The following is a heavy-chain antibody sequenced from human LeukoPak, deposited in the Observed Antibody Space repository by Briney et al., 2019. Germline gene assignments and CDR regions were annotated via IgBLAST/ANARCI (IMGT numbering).Heavy chain of an antibody. Sequence: PGGSLRLPCTAPGLTLGNYAMTWVRQAPGKGLEWVSSISGESTTIAYTDSVKGRFTTSRDNSKNILYLHMNSLRAEDTALYYCTKDPNGNYIGAFDSWGQGTLVTVSS. V-gene: IGHV3-23*01. J-gene: IGHJ5*01. CDR3: TKDPNGNYIGAFDS. CDR2: ISGESTTI. CDR1: GLTLGNYA. D-gene: IGHD4-17*01.